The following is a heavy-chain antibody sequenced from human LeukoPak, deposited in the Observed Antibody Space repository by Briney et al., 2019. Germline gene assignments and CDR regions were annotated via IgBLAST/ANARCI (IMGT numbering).Heavy chain of an antibody. CDR2: IHDSGDT. CDR3: ARSYGSGNYFDY. Sequence: PSETLSLRCTVSGDSISTYYWSWIRQPPGKGLEWIAYIHDSGDTNYNPSLKSRVTISADTPKNQFSLKVNSATAADTAVYYCARSYGSGNYFDYWGQGTLVTVSS. V-gene: IGHV4-59*01. J-gene: IGHJ4*02. D-gene: IGHD3-10*01. CDR1: GDSISTYY.